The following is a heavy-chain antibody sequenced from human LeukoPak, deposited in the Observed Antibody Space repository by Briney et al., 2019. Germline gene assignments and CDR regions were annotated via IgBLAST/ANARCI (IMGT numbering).Heavy chain of an antibody. D-gene: IGHD1-14*01. V-gene: IGHV1-69*04. CDR1: GGIFSNHA. CDR2: IIPMIGTA. J-gene: IGHJ3*02. Sequence: ASVKVSCKASGGIFSNHAVTWVRQAPGRGLEWMGRIIPMIGTAKYAQKFQGRVAFTADTSTNTAYMELSSLTSEDTALYFCAKGATVGKEALDIWGQGSLVTVSS. CDR3: AKGATVGKEALDI.